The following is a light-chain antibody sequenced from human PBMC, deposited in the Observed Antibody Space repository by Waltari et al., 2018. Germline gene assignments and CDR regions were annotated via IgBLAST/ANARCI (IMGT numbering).Light chain of an antibody. CDR3: QVWDDTTNSGV. Sequence: YVVTQPPSVSVAPRKTATLTCAGETLESKTVNWYQQKPGQAPVLVIFYDSDRPSGIPERFAGSNSGNTATLTISWVEAGDEADYHCQVWDDTTNSGVFGGGTRLTVL. CDR2: YDS. J-gene: IGLJ3*02. CDR1: TLESKT. V-gene: IGLV3-21*04.